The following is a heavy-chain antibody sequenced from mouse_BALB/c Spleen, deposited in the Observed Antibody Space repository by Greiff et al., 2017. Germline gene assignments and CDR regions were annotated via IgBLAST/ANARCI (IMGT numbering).Heavy chain of an antibody. CDR2: ISYSGST. V-gene: IGHV3-2*02. D-gene: IGHD2-3*01. J-gene: IGHJ2*01. Sequence: EVKLLESGPGLVKPSQSLSLTCTVTGYSITSDYAWNWIRQFPGNKLEWMGYISYSGSTSYNPSLKSRISITRDTSKNQFFLQLNSVTTEDTATYYCARWGWLLHYFDYWGQGTTLTVSS. CDR3: ARWGWLLHYFDY. CDR1: GYSITSDYA.